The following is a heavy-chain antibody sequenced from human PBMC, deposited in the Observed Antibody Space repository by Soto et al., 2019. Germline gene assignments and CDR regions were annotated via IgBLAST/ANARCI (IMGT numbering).Heavy chain of an antibody. CDR1: GGSISYYY. J-gene: IGHJ4*02. D-gene: IGHD3-10*01. Sequence: PSETLSLTCTVSGGSISYYYWNWIRQPAGKGLEWIGRIYSSGSTNYNPSLKSRISMSIDTSKNQLSLKVRAVTTADTAVYYCARDYGSGSYYTFDNWGQGTQVTVSS. CDR3: ARDYGSGSYYTFDN. V-gene: IGHV4-4*07. CDR2: IYSSGST.